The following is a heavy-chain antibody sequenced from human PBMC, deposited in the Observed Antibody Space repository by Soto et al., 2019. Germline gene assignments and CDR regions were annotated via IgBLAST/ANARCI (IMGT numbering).Heavy chain of an antibody. D-gene: IGHD3-9*01. CDR2: LSPTTGGT. J-gene: IGHJ4*02. V-gene: IGHV1-2*02. CDR3: ARPPGYVPDWYYFDT. Sequence: GASVKVSCKTSGNTLTSFYIHWVRQAPGQGLEWVGRLSPTTGGTNYAQHFQGRVTVTWDMSTFTAYMELSSLIYEDTAVYYCARPPGYVPDWYYFDTWGQGTQVTVSS. CDR1: GNTLTSFY.